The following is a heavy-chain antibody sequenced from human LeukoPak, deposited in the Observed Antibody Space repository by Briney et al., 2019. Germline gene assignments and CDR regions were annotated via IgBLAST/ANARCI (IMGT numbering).Heavy chain of an antibody. Sequence: GGSLRLSCAASGFTFNTYAMNWVRQTPGKGLEWVSAISGSGGTTYYADSAKGRFTISRDNSKNTLSLQMNSLRAEDTAVYYCAKDFVYSSSSDFDYWGQGTLVTVSS. CDR1: GFTFNTYA. V-gene: IGHV3-23*01. J-gene: IGHJ4*02. CDR3: AKDFVYSSSSDFDY. CDR2: ISGSGGTT. D-gene: IGHD6-6*01.